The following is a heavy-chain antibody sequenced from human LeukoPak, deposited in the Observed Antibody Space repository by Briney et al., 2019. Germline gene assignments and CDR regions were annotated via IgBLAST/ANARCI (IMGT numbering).Heavy chain of an antibody. V-gene: IGHV3-48*03. Sequence: GGSLRLSCAASGFTFSSYEMNWVRQAPGKGLQWVSYVTSSGLTTHYADSVKGRFTISRDNSKNTLYLQVNSLRAEDTAVYYCARDVYDSSALWGQGTLVTVSS. J-gene: IGHJ4*02. CDR2: VTSSGLTT. D-gene: IGHD3-22*01. CDR1: GFTFSSYE. CDR3: ARDVYDSSAL.